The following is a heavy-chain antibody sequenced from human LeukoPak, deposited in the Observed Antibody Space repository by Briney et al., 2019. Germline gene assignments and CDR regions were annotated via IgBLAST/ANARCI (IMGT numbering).Heavy chain of an antibody. J-gene: IGHJ4*02. CDR2: ISYDGSNK. CDR1: GFTFSSYA. Sequence: GGSLRLSCAASGFTFSSYAMHWVRQAPGKGLEWVAVISYDGSNKYYADSVKGRFTISRDNSKNTLYLQMNSLRAEDTAVYYCARDKRSGSYPDLWFDYWGQGTLVTVSS. D-gene: IGHD1-26*01. V-gene: IGHV3-30-3*01. CDR3: ARDKRSGSYPDLWFDY.